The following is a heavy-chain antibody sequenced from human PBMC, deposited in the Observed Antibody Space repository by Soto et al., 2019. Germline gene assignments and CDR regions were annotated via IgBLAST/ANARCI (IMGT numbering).Heavy chain of an antibody. CDR2: IRSKADSYAT. CDR1: GFIFSDSG. J-gene: IGHJ4*02. Sequence: LRLSCAASGFIFSDSGIHWVRQASGKGLQWVANIRSKADSYATAYAASVTGRFTISRDDSQNTAYLQLNSLKIEDTALYYCTGQYFDGSNYYQPDYWGRGTLVTVSS. V-gene: IGHV3-73*01. D-gene: IGHD3-22*01. CDR3: TGQYFDGSNYYQPDY.